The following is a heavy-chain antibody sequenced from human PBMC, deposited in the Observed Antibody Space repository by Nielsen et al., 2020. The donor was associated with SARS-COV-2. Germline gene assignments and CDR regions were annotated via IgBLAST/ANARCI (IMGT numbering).Heavy chain of an antibody. D-gene: IGHD3-16*01. V-gene: IGHV3-9*01. J-gene: IGHJ6*02. CDR2: ISWNSGSI. CDR3: LRGMDD. Sequence: SLKISCAASGFTFDDYAMHWVRQAPGKGLEWVSGISWNSGSIGYADSVKGRFTISRDNAKNSLYLRMDSLRAEDTAVYYCLRGMDDWGQGTTVTVSS. CDR1: GFTFDDYA.